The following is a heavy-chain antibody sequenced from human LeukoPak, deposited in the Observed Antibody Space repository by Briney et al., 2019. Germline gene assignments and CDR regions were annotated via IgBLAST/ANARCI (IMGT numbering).Heavy chain of an antibody. Sequence: GGSLRLSCAASGFTFSSYAMIWVRQAPGKGREWVSAISGNVGKTFYGDSVKGGFTISRDNSKHTLHLQMNSLRADDTAVYFCTTEHPVKDVSPSGGSDAFDIWGQGTMVSVFS. CDR2: ISGNVGKT. J-gene: IGHJ3*02. CDR3: TTEHPVKDVSPSGGSDAFDI. CDR1: GFTFSSYA. V-gene: IGHV3-23*01. D-gene: IGHD1-14*01.